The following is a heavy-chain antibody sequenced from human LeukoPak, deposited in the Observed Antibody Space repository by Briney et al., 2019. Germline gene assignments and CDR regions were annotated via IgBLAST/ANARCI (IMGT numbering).Heavy chain of an antibody. CDR1: GFTFSSYG. CDR3: ARPSEYYYDSSGYHD. D-gene: IGHD3-22*01. J-gene: IGHJ4*02. CDR2: IWYDGCNK. Sequence: GGSLRLSCAASGFTFSSYGMHWVRQAPGKGLEWVAVIWYDGCNKYYADSVKGRFTISRDNSKNTLYLQMNSLRAEDTAVYYCARPSEYYYDSSGYHDWGQGTLVTVSS. V-gene: IGHV3-33*01.